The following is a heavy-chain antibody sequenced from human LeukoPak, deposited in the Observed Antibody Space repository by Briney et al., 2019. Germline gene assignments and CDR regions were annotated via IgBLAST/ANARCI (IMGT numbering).Heavy chain of an antibody. D-gene: IGHD5-24*01. Sequence: SETLSFTCTVSGGSISSGGYYWSWIRQHPGKGLEWIGYIYYSGSTYYNPSLKSRVTISVDTSKNQFSLKLSSVTAADTAVYYCARGARAGYNLEPFDYWGQGTLVTVSS. CDR2: IYYSGST. J-gene: IGHJ4*02. V-gene: IGHV4-31*03. CDR3: ARGARAGYNLEPFDY. CDR1: GGSISSGGYY.